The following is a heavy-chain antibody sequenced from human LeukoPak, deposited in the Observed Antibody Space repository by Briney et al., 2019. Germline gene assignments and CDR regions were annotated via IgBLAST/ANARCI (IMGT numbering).Heavy chain of an antibody. CDR2: IIPIFGTA. Sequence: SVKVSCKASGGTFSSYAISWVRQAPGQGLEWMGGIIPIFGTANYAQKFQGRVTITADESTSTAYMKLSSLRSEDTAVYYCARGRGTYCSSTSCYTPEDYYYMDVWGKGTTVTVSS. CDR1: GGTFSSYA. D-gene: IGHD2-2*02. V-gene: IGHV1-69*13. CDR3: ARGRGTYCSSTSCYTPEDYYYMDV. J-gene: IGHJ6*03.